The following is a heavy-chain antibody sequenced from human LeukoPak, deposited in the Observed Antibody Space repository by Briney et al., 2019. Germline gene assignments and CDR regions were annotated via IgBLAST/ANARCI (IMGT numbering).Heavy chain of an antibody. J-gene: IGHJ4*02. CDR2: IYYSGST. D-gene: IGHD1-26*01. CDR1: GGSISSYY. Sequence: PSETLSLTCTVSGGSISSYYWSWIRQPPGKGREWIGYIYYSGSTNYNPYLKSRVSISVDTSKNQFSLKLSSVPAADTAVYYCANSRSYYDFDYWGQGTLVTVSS. V-gene: IGHV4-59*01. CDR3: ANSRSYYDFDY.